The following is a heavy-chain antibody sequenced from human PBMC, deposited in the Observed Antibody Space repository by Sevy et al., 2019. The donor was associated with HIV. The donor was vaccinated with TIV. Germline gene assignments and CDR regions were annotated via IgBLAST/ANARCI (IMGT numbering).Heavy chain of an antibody. Sequence: GGSLRLSCAASGFTFSSYGMHWVRQAPGKGLEWVAVISYDGSNKYYADSVKGRFTISRDNSKNTLYLQMNSLRAEDTAVYYCATDLRGSSSWPRGYYYYGMDVWGQGITVTVSS. V-gene: IGHV3-30*03. CDR2: ISYDGSNK. J-gene: IGHJ6*02. CDR3: ATDLRGSSSWPRGYYYYGMDV. D-gene: IGHD6-13*01. CDR1: GFTFSSYG.